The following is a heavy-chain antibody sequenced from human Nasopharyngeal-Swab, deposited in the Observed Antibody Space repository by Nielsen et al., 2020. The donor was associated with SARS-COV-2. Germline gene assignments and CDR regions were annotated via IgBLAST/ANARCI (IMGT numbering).Heavy chain of an antibody. CDR1: GYTFTSYA. J-gene: IGHJ5*02. V-gene: IGHV7-4-1*02. Sequence: ASVKVSCKASGYTFTSYAMNWVRQAPRQGLEWMGWINTNTGNPTYAQGFTGRFVFSLDTSVSTAYLQISSLKAEDTAVYYCAREAYSYGHNWFDPWGQGALVTVSS. D-gene: IGHD5-18*01. CDR3: AREAYSYGHNWFDP. CDR2: INTNTGNP.